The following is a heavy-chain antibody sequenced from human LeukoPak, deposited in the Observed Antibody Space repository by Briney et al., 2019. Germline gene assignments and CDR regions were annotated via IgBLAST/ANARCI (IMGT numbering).Heavy chain of an antibody. J-gene: IGHJ4*02. CDR3: AREMRSPRGGFDY. V-gene: IGHV4-39*07. CDR1: SGSISSTSYY. Sequence: PSETLSLTCTVSSGSISSTSYYWGWIRQPPGMGLEWIGSMYYSGSSYYNPSLKSRVAISVDTSKSQFSLKLSSVTAADTAVYYCAREMRSPRGGFDYWDQGTLVTVSS. D-gene: IGHD3-10*01. CDR2: MYYSGSS.